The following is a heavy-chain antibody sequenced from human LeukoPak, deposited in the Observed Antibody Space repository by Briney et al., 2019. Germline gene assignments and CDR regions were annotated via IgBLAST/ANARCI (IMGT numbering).Heavy chain of an antibody. J-gene: IGHJ4*02. CDR2: ISGSGSST. Sequence: GGSLCLSCAASGFTFSSYAMNWVRQAPGKGLEWVSAISGSGSSTYYADPVKGRFILSRDNSNNTPYLQMNILRAEATAVYCCSNLEPQIKGHFDHWGGGPLLTVFS. D-gene: IGHD1-14*01. CDR3: SNLEPQIKGHFDH. CDR1: GFTFSSYA. V-gene: IGHV3-23*01.